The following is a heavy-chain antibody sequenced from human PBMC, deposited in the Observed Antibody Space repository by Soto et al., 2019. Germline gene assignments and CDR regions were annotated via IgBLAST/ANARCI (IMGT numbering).Heavy chain of an antibody. D-gene: IGHD6-6*01. Sequence: GGSLRLSCAASGFTFSSYAMSWVRQAPGKGLEWVSAISGSGGSTYYADSVKGRFTISRDNSKNTLYLQMNSLRAEDTAVYYCAKPPGVAARRKNHYYYYYGMDVWGQGTTVTVSS. J-gene: IGHJ6*02. CDR2: ISGSGGST. V-gene: IGHV3-23*01. CDR3: AKPPGVAARRKNHYYYYYGMDV. CDR1: GFTFSSYA.